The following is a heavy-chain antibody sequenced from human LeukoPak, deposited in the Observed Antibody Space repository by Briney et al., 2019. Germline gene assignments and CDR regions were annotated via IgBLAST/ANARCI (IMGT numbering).Heavy chain of an antibody. CDR1: GFTFSSYG. Sequence: GRSLRLSCAASGFTFSSYGMHWVRQAPGKGLEWVAVISYDGSNKYYADSVKGRFTIPRDNSKNTLYLQMNSLRAEDTAVYYCAQCDRSSSGSYNWFDPWGQGTLVTVSS. D-gene: IGHD6-6*01. J-gene: IGHJ5*02. V-gene: IGHV3-30*18. CDR2: ISYDGSNK. CDR3: AQCDRSSSGSYNWFDP.